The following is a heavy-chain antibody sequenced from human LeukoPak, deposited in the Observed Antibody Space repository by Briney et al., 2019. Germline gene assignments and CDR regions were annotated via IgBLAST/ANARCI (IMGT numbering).Heavy chain of an antibody. D-gene: IGHD4-17*01. CDR3: AKATVTTFYFDY. J-gene: IGHJ4*02. Sequence: GGSLRLSCAASGFTFSSYGMHWVRQAPGKGLEWVAFIRYDGSNKYYADSVKGRFTISRDNSKNTLYLQMNSLRAEDTAVYYCAKATVTTFYFDYWGQGTLVTVSS. CDR1: GFTFSSYG. CDR2: IRYDGSNK. V-gene: IGHV3-30*02.